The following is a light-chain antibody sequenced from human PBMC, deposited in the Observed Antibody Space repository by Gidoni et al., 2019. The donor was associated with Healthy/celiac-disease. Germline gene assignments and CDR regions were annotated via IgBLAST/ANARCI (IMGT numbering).Light chain of an antibody. J-gene: IGKJ1*01. CDR1: QSISSY. CDR3: QQSYSTPWT. V-gene: IGKV1-39*01. CDR2: AAS. Sequence: DIQMTQSPSSLSASVGDSVTITCRASQSISSYLNWYQQKPGKAPKLLIYAASSLQTRVPSRFSGSGSGTDFTLTISSLQPEDFATYYCQQSYSTPWTFGQGTKVEIK.